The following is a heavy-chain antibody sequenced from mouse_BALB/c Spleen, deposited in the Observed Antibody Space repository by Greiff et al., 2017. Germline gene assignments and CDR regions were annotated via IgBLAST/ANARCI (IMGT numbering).Heavy chain of an antibody. J-gene: IGHJ3*01. V-gene: IGHV1-18*01. CDR2: INPNNGGT. CDR3: ARGLRYYYPFAY. CDR1: GYTFTDYN. D-gene: IGHD1-1*01. Sequence: EVQLQQSGPELVKPGASVKIPCKASGYTFTDYNMDWVKQSHGKSLEWIGDINPNNGGTIYNQKFKGKATLTVDKSSSTAYMELRSLTSEDTAVYDCARGLRYYYPFAYWGQGTLVTVSA.